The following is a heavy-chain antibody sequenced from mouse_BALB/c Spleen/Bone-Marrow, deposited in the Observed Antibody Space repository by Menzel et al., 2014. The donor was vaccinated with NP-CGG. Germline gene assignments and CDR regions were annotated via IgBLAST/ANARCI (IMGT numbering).Heavy chain of an antibody. CDR1: GFSLTGYV. CDR2: VWGDGST. V-gene: IGHV2-6-7*01. D-gene: IGHD1-1*01. J-gene: IGHJ3*01. CDR3: ARDTTVVPPFAF. Sequence: VRVVESGPGLVAPSQSLSITCTVSGFSLTGYVVHWVRRPPGKGLEWLGMVWGDGSTDFNSALKSRLNISNDNSKSQVYLKMDRVQTDDTARFYCARDTTVVPPFAFWGQGSLVTVSA.